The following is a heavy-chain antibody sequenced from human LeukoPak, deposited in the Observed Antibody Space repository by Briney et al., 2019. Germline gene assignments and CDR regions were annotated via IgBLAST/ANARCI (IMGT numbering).Heavy chain of an antibody. Sequence: ASVKVSCKASGYTFTSYGISWVRQAPGQGLEWMGWISAYNGNTNYAQKLQGRVTMTTDTSTSIAYMELRSLRSDDTAVYYCARDRWQWLAFYYYGMDVWGQGTTVTVSS. V-gene: IGHV1-18*01. CDR2: ISAYNGNT. CDR1: GYTFTSYG. D-gene: IGHD6-19*01. J-gene: IGHJ6*02. CDR3: ARDRWQWLAFYYYGMDV.